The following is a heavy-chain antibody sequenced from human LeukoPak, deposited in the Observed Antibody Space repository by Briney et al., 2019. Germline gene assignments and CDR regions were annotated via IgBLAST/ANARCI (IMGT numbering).Heavy chain of an antibody. CDR1: GGSISSYY. Sequence: SETLSLTCTVSGGSISSYYWSWIRQPPGKGLEWIGYIYYSGSTNYNPSLKSRVTISVDTSKNQFSLKLSSVTAADTAVYYCASHGSLPGDAFDIWGQGTVVTVSS. D-gene: IGHD3-10*01. J-gene: IGHJ3*02. V-gene: IGHV4-59*01. CDR3: ASHGSLPGDAFDI. CDR2: IYYSGST.